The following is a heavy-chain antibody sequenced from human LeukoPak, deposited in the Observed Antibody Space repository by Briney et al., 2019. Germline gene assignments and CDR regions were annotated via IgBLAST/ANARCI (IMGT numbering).Heavy chain of an antibody. CDR2: ISGSGAST. V-gene: IGHV3-23*01. J-gene: IGHJ4*02. CDR3: AKGVSGYVPGY. Sequence: PGGSLRLSCAASGFTFSTSAMSWVRRAPGKGLEWVSAISGSGASTYYADSVKGRFTISRDNSKNTLYLQINSLRAEDTAVYRCAKGVSGYVPGYWGQGTLVTVSS. D-gene: IGHD6-25*01. CDR1: GFTFSTSA.